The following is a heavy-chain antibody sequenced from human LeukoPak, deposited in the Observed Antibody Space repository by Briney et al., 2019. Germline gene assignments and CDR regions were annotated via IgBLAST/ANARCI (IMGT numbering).Heavy chain of an antibody. V-gene: IGHV3-30*02. CDR3: AKEGGEGSPFDY. D-gene: IGHD6-25*01. J-gene: IGHJ4*02. CDR1: GFIFSNYG. Sequence: PGGSLRLSCAASGFIFSNYGMHWVRHSPDKGLEWVTFIRIDGSTQYYADSVKGRFTISRDNSKDTLYLQMSSLRLEDTGVYYCAKEGGEGSPFDYWGQGILVTVSS. CDR2: IRIDGSTQ.